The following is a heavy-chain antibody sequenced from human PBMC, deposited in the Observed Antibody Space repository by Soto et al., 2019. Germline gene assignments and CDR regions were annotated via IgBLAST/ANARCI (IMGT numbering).Heavy chain of an antibody. CDR1: GFTFSSYA. CDR2: ISGSGGST. Sequence: GGSLRLSCAASGFTFSSYAMSWVRQAPGKGLEWVSAISGSGGSTYYADSVKGRFTISRDNSKNTLYLQMNSLRAEDTAVYYCPLAARLYYYYGMDVWGQGTTVTVSS. V-gene: IGHV3-23*01. D-gene: IGHD6-6*01. J-gene: IGHJ6*02. CDR3: PLAARLYYYYGMDV.